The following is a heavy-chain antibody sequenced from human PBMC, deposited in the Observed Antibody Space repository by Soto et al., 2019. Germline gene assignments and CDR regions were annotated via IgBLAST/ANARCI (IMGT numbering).Heavy chain of an antibody. Sequence: ALVKVSCKAAGITFSADAVHWVRQAPGQRLEWMGWINAGNGDTRYSQIFQGRVTLTRDTSASTVYLDLSSLRSEDTAIYYCARAISGYVTWGQGTLVTVSS. V-gene: IGHV1-3*01. CDR2: INAGNGDT. CDR3: ARAISGYVT. J-gene: IGHJ5*02. D-gene: IGHD5-12*01. CDR1: GITFSADA.